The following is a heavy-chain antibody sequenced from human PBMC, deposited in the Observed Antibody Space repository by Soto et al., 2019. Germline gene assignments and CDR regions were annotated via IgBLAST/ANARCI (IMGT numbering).Heavy chain of an antibody. D-gene: IGHD6-13*01. J-gene: IGHJ4*02. CDR1: GYTFTSYG. Sequence: GASVKVSCKASGYTFTSYGISWVRQAPGQGLEWMAWINPYNGNKKYAEKFLGRVTVTTDTSTATAYMEVRSLTSDDTAVFYCARVGVGLAAPRVWPYWGQGTPVTVSS. CDR2: INPYNGNK. V-gene: IGHV1-18*01. CDR3: ARVGVGLAAPRVWPY.